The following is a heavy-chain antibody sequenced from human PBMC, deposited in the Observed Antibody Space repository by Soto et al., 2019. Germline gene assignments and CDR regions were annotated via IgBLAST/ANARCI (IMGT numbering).Heavy chain of an antibody. CDR1: GFSFSSYA. CDR2: ISGSGGTT. CDR3: AKDLGYTSSWYYALHI. J-gene: IGHJ3*02. D-gene: IGHD6-13*01. V-gene: IGHV3-23*01. Sequence: EVQLLESGGGLVQPGGSLRLSCVGSGFSFSSYAMNWVRQAPGQGLEWVSGISGSGGTTFYADSVKGRFTISRDNSKNTLYLQMNSLRAEDTAVYYCAKDLGYTSSWYYALHIWGQWTMVTVSS.